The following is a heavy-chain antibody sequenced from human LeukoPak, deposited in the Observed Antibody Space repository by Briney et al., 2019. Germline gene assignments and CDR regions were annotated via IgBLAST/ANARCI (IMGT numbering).Heavy chain of an antibody. CDR3: ARLGDVAGPYYYGMDV. D-gene: IGHD6-19*01. CDR1: GFTFSSYW. Sequence: PGGSLRLSCAASGFTFSSYWMSWVRQAPGKGLGWVANIKQDGSEKYYVDSVKGRFTISRDNAKNSLYLQMNSLRAEDTAVYYCARLGDVAGPYYYGMDVWGQGTTVTVSS. J-gene: IGHJ6*02. CDR2: IKQDGSEK. V-gene: IGHV3-7*03.